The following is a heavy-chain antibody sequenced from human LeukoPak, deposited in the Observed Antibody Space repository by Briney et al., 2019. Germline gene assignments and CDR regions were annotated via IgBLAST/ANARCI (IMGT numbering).Heavy chain of an antibody. V-gene: IGHV3-48*03. CDR2: ISSSGSTI. CDR3: ARGGVLLWFGELSYWFDP. Sequence: QPGGSLRLSCAASGFTFSSYEMNWVRQAPGKGLEWVSYISSSGSTIYYADSVKGRFTISRDNAKNSLYLQMNSLRAEDTAVYYCARGGVLLWFGELSYWFDPWGQGTLVTVSS. J-gene: IGHJ5*02. CDR1: GFTFSSYE. D-gene: IGHD3-10*01.